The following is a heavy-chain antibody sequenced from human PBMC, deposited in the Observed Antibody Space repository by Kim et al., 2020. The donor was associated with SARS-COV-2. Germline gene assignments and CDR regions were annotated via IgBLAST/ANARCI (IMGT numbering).Heavy chain of an antibody. Sequence: ASVKVSCKASGYDFVDYYMYWVRQAPGRGLEWMGIINPSDGSTTYEQKFQGRLTMTSDRSTSTLYMELSSLTSADTAVYYCARDRLYHDILNDLPAANWFEPWGQGTQVTVSS. CDR2: INPSDGST. V-gene: IGHV1-46*01. J-gene: IGHJ5*02. CDR3: ARDRLYHDILNDLPAANWFEP. CDR1: GYDFVDYY. D-gene: IGHD3-9*01.